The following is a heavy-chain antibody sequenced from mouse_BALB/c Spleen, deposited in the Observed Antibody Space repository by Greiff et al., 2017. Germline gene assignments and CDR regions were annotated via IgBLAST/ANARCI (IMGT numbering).Heavy chain of an antibody. D-gene: IGHD1-1*01. CDR3: ARGPYYYGSSYYAMDY. J-gene: IGHJ4*01. CDR2: INPNNGGT. Sequence: VEPGASVKIPCKASGYTFTDHNMDWVKQSHGKSLEWIGDINPNNGGTIYNQKFKGKATLTVDKSSSTAYMELRSLTSEDTAVYYCARGPYYYGSSYYAMDYWGQGTSVTVSS. V-gene: IGHV1-18*01. CDR1: GYTFTDHN.